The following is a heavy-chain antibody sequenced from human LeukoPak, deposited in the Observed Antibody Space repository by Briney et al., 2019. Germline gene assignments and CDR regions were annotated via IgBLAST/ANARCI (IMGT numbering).Heavy chain of an antibody. CDR3: ARSPTYYYGSGSYYWFDP. D-gene: IGHD3-10*01. V-gene: IGHV1-8*01. Sequence: GASVKVSCKASGYTFTSYDINWVRQATGQGLDWMGWMNPNSGNTGYAQKFQGRVTMTRNTSISTAYMELSSLRSEDTAVYYCARSPTYYYGSGSYYWFDPWGQGTLVTVSS. CDR2: MNPNSGNT. CDR1: GYTFTSYD. J-gene: IGHJ5*02.